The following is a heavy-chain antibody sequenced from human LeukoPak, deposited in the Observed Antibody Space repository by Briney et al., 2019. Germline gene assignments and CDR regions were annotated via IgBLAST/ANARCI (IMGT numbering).Heavy chain of an antibody. CDR2: INAGNGNT. V-gene: IGHV1-3*01. CDR3: ARDRKSTTGTTRWFDP. J-gene: IGHJ5*02. CDR1: GYTFTGYY. Sequence: ASMKVSCKASGYTFTGYYMHWVRQAPGQRLEWMGWINAGNGNTKYSQKFQGRVTITRDTSASTAYMELSSLRSEDTAVYYCARDRKSTTGTTRWFDPWGQGTLVTVSS. D-gene: IGHD1-1*01.